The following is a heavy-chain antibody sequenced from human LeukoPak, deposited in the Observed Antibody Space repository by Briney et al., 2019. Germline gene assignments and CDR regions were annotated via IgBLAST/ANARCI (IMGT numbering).Heavy chain of an antibody. CDR2: INHSGST. CDR3: ARGDVFGGVIVPFDY. V-gene: IGHV4-34*01. D-gene: IGHD3-16*02. Sequence: SETLSLTCAVYGGSFSGYYWSWIRQPPGKGLEWIGEINHSGSTNYNPSLKSRVTISVDTSKNQFSLKLSSVTAADTAVYYCARGDVFGGVIVPFDYWGQGTLVAVSS. CDR1: GGSFSGYY. J-gene: IGHJ4*02.